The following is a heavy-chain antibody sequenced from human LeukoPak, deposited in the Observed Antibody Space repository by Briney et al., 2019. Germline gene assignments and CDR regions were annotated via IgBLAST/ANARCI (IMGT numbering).Heavy chain of an antibody. Sequence: ASVKVSCKASRYTFTGYYMHWVRQAPGQGLERMGWINPNSGGTNYAQKFQGRVTMTRDTSISTAYMELSRLRSDDTAVYYCAREEMATIEIPQVGFDPWGQGTLVTVSS. CDR3: AREEMATIEIPQVGFDP. CDR2: INPNSGGT. D-gene: IGHD5-24*01. V-gene: IGHV1-2*02. CDR1: RYTFTGYY. J-gene: IGHJ5*02.